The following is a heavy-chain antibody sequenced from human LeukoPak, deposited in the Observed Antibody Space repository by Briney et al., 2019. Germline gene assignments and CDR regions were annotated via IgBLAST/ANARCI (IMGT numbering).Heavy chain of an antibody. V-gene: IGHV4-34*01. CDR3: ARGRGRGVIIKWRKYNWFDP. D-gene: IGHD3-10*01. Sequence: SKTLSLTCAVYGESFSGYYWSWIHQPPGKGLEWMGEINHSGSTNYNPSLKSRVTISVDTSKNQFSLKLSSVTAADTAVYYCARGRGRGVIIKWRKYNWFDPWGQGTPVTVSS. CDR2: INHSGST. CDR1: GESFSGYY. J-gene: IGHJ5*02.